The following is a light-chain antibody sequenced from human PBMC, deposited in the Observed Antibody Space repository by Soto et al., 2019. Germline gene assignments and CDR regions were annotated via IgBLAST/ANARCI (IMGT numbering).Light chain of an antibody. CDR3: QQYNNWPPET. CDR1: QGISSY. Sequence: DIQLTQSPSFLSASVGNRVTITCRASQGISSYLAWYQQKPGKAPKLLIYAASTLQSGVPSRFSGSESGTEFTLTISSLQPEDFAVYYCQQYNNWPPETFGQGTKVDIK. V-gene: IGKV1-9*01. CDR2: AAS. J-gene: IGKJ1*01.